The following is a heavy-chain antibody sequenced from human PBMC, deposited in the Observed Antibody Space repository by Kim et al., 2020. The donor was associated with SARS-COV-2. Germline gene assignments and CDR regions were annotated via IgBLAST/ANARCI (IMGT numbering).Heavy chain of an antibody. D-gene: IGHD3-10*01. V-gene: IGHV4-39*01. Sequence: SETLSLTCTVSGGSISSSSYYWGWIRQPPGKGLEWIGSIYYSGSTYYNPSLKIRVTISVDTSKNQFSLKLSSVTAADTAVYYCARHKISKGGPDYYGSGSIFDYWGQGTLVTVSS. J-gene: IGHJ4*02. CDR3: ARHKISKGGPDYYGSGSIFDY. CDR1: GGSISSSSYY. CDR2: IYYSGST.